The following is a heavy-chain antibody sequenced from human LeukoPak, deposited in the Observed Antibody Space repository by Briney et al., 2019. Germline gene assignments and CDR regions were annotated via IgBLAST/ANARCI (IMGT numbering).Heavy chain of an antibody. Sequence: QPGRSLRLSCAASGFTFSSYGMHWVRQAPGKGLEWVAVTWYDGGNKCYADSVKGRFTISRDNSKNTLYLQMNSLRAEDTAVYYCAGDYGEYYYGMDVWGQGTTVTVSS. V-gene: IGHV3-33*01. J-gene: IGHJ6*02. CDR2: TWYDGGNK. D-gene: IGHD4-17*01. CDR3: AGDYGEYYYGMDV. CDR1: GFTFSSYG.